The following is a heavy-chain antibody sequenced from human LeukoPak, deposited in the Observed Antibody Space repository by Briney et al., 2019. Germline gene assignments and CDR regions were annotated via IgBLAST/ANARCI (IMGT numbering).Heavy chain of an antibody. CDR3: ARGIYSGSYRRGYFDY. J-gene: IGHJ4*02. Sequence: PSETLSLTCTVSGGSISSYYWSWIRQPPGKGLEWIGYIYYSGSTNYNPSLKSRVTTSVDTSKNQFSLKLSSVTAADTAVYYCARGIYSGSYRRGYFDYWGQGTLVTVSS. CDR2: IYYSGST. D-gene: IGHD1-26*01. V-gene: IGHV4-59*01. CDR1: GGSISSYY.